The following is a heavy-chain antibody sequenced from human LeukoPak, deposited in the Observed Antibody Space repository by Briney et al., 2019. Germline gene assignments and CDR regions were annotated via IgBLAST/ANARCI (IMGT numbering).Heavy chain of an antibody. CDR1: GYSISSGYY. J-gene: IGHJ4*02. CDR3: ARDPPRSRELLPFDY. D-gene: IGHD1-26*01. CDR2: IYHSGST. V-gene: IGHV4-38-2*02. Sequence: KSSETLSLTCTVSGYSISSGYYWGWIRQPPGKGLEWIGSIYHSGSTYYNPSLKSRVTISVDTSKNQFSLKLSSVTAADTAVYYCARDPPRSRELLPFDYWGQGTLVTVSS.